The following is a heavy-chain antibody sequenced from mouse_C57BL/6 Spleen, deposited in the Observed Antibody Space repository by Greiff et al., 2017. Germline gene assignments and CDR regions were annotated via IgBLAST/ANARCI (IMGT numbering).Heavy chain of an antibody. D-gene: IGHD2-5*01. CDR1: GYTFTSYW. V-gene: IGHV1-61*01. J-gene: IGHJ3*01. CDR2: IYPSDSAT. Sequence: VQLQQPGAELVRPGSSVKLSCKASGYTFTSYWMDWVKQRPGQGLEWIGNIYPSDSATHYTQKFKDKATLTVDKSSSTAYMQLSSLTSEDSAGYYCARGPHSNYQDWGQGTLVTVSA. CDR3: ARGPHSNYQD.